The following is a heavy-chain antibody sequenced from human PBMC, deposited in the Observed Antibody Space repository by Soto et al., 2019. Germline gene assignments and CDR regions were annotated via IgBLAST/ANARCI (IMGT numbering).Heavy chain of an antibody. CDR1: GGSISSSDW. CDR2: IYHSGST. Sequence: PSETLSLTCAVSGGSISSSDWWSWVRQPPGKGLEWIGEIYHSGSTNYNPSLKSRVTISVDKSKNQFSLKLSSVTAADTAVYYCARDRPMVRGVTNYYYYYGMDVWGQGTTVTVSS. V-gene: IGHV4-4*02. J-gene: IGHJ6*02. CDR3: ARDRPMVRGVTNYYYYYGMDV. D-gene: IGHD3-10*01.